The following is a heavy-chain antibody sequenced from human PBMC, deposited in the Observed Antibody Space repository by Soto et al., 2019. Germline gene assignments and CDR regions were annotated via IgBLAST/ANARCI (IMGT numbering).Heavy chain of an antibody. V-gene: IGHV2-26*01. CDR3: ARIPLDGSGSYYSDY. CDR2: IFSNDEK. D-gene: IGHD3-10*01. Sequence: QVTLKESGPVLVKPTETLTLTCTVSGFSLSNARMGVSWIRQPPGKALEWLAHIFSNDEKSYSTSLKSRLTISKDTSKIQVVLTMTNMDPVDTATYYCARIPLDGSGSYYSDYWGQGTLVTVSS. J-gene: IGHJ4*02. CDR1: GFSLSNARMG.